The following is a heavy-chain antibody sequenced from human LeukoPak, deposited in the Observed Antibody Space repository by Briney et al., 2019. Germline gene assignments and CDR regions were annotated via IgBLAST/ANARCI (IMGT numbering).Heavy chain of an antibody. V-gene: IGHV1-18*01. Sequence: GASVKVSCKASGYTFTNYGVSWVRQAPGQGLEWMGRINAYNGDTHYAQNLQGRLTMTTDTSTSTAFMELRSLRPDDTAVYYCARWGLVAPGTYYYYYMDVWDRGTTVTVSS. CDR1: GYTFTNYG. CDR2: INAYNGDT. CDR3: ARWGLVAPGTYYYYYMDV. D-gene: IGHD2-2*01. J-gene: IGHJ6*03.